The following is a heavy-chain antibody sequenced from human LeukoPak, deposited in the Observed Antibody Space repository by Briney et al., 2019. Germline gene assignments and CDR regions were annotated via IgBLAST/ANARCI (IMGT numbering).Heavy chain of an antibody. CDR2: ISGSGVTT. CDR3: AKDSLASDQHDY. J-gene: IGHJ4*02. Sequence: GGSLGLSCVASGFTFSSYAMSWVRQAPGKGLEWVSAISGSGVTTHYAGSVKGRFTISRDNSKNTLYLQMNSLRAEDTAVYYCAKDSLASDQHDYWGQGTLVTVSS. V-gene: IGHV3-23*01. CDR1: GFTFSSYA. D-gene: IGHD2-2*01.